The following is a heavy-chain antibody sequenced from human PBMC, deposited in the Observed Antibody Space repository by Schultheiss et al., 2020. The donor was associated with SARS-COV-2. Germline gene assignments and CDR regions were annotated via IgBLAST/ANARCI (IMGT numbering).Heavy chain of an antibody. CDR2: ISYIGST. CDR1: GGSVSSGSYY. V-gene: IGHV4-61*01. CDR3: AREGMVYAIEFYYYYGMDV. Sequence: ETLSLTCTVSGGSVSSGSYYWSWIRQPPGKGLEWIGYISYIGSTYYNPSLKSRVTISVDTSKNQFSLKLSSVTAADTAVYYCAREGMVYAIEFYYYYGMDVWGQGTTVTVSS. D-gene: IGHD2-8*01. J-gene: IGHJ6*02.